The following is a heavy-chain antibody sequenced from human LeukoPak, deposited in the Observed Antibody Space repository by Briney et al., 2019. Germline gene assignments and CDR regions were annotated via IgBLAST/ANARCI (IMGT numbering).Heavy chain of an antibody. CDR1: GGSISSSSYY. Sequence: SETLSLTFTVSGGSISSSSYYWGWIRQPPGKGLEWIGSIYYSGSTYYNPSLKSRVTISVDTSKNQFSLKLSSVTAADTAVYYCARLVGDSSSSDYWGQGTLVTVSS. V-gene: IGHV4-39*01. J-gene: IGHJ4*02. CDR3: ARLVGDSSSSDY. CDR2: IYYSGST. D-gene: IGHD6-6*01.